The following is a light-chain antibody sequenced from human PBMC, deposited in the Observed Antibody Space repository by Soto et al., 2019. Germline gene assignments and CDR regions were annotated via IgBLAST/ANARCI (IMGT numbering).Light chain of an antibody. Sequence: EIVLTQSPATLSLSPGERATLSCRASQSVSTYLAWYQQKPGQAPRLLIYDASNRATGIPTRFSGSGSGTDFTLTISNLESEDFAVYYCQQRSNWPPLTFGGGTKVEIK. CDR3: QQRSNWPPLT. J-gene: IGKJ4*01. CDR2: DAS. CDR1: QSVSTY. V-gene: IGKV3-11*01.